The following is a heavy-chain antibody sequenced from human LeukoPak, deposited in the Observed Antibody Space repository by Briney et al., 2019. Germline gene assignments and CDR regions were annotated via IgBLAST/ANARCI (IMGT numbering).Heavy chain of an antibody. CDR3: ARDLVVTAVHYFQH. CDR1: GFTFSSYA. Sequence: PGGSLRLSCAASGFTFSSYAMHWVRQAPGKGLEWVAVISYEGSNKQYADSVKGRFTISRDNSKNTLGLHMDSLRAEDTAVYYCARDLVVTAVHYFQHWGQGTLVTVSS. CDR2: ISYEGSNK. D-gene: IGHD2-21*02. J-gene: IGHJ1*01. V-gene: IGHV3-30-3*01.